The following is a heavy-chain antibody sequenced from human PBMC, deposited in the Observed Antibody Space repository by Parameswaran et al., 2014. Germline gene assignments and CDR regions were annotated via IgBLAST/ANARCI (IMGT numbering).Heavy chain of an antibody. CDR2: INPNSGGT. Sequence: WVRQAPGQGLEWMGWINPNSGGTNYAQKFQGRVTMTRDTSISTAYMELSRLRSDDTAVYYCARGRQYDYYGSGSYYREWFDPWGQGTLVTVSS. CDR3: ARGRQYDYYGSGSYYREWFDP. V-gene: IGHV1-2*02. J-gene: IGHJ5*02. D-gene: IGHD3-10*01.